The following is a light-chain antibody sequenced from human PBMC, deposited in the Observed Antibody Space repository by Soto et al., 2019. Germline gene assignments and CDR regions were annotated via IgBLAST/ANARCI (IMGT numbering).Light chain of an antibody. CDR2: GNS. CDR3: QSYDSSLSGYV. J-gene: IGLJ1*01. CDR1: SANIGAGYD. Sequence: QAVVTQPPSVSGAPGQRVTISCTGSSANIGAGYDVHWYQQLPGTAPKLLIYGNSNRPSGVPDRFSGSKSGTSASLAITGLQAEDEADYYCQSYDSSLSGYVFGTGTKHNVL. V-gene: IGLV1-40*01.